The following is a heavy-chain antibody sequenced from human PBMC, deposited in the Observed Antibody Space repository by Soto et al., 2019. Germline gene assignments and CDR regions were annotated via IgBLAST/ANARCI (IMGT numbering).Heavy chain of an antibody. J-gene: IGHJ6*02. CDR3: ARDRYGDYAAIGYYYGMDV. CDR1: GGSISSYY. D-gene: IGHD4-17*01. CDR2: IYYSGST. Sequence: QVQLQESGPGLVKPSETLSLTCTVSGGSISSYYWSWIRQPPGKGLEWIGYIYYSGSTNYNPSLKSRVTVSVDTSKNQFSLQLSSVTAADTAVYYCARDRYGDYAAIGYYYGMDVWGQGTTVTVSS. V-gene: IGHV4-59*01.